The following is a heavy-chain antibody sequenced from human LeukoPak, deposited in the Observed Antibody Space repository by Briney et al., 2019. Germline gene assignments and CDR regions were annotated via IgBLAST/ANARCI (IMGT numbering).Heavy chain of an antibody. CDR2: IYYSGST. Sequence: SQTLSLTCTVSGGSISSGGYYWSWIRQHPGKGLEWIGYIYYSGSTYYNPSLKSRVTISVDASKNQFSLKLSSVTAADTAVYYCARLLRWLGYFDLWGRGTLVTVSS. D-gene: IGHD4-23*01. CDR3: ARLLRWLGYFDL. J-gene: IGHJ2*01. CDR1: GGSISSGGYY. V-gene: IGHV4-31*03.